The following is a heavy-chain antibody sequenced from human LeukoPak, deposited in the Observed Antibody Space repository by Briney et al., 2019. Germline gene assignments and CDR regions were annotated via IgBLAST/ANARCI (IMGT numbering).Heavy chain of an antibody. V-gene: IGHV4-59*01. CDR3: AREKCSGGSCHFDP. J-gene: IGHJ5*02. CDR2: ISYSGSS. D-gene: IGHD2-15*01. CDR1: GGSISSYY. Sequence: SETLSLTCTVSGGSISSYYWSWIRQPPGKGLEWIGYISYSGSSNYNPSLKSRVSISVDTYKNQFSLKLNSVTAADTAVYYCAREKCSGGSCHFDPWGQGTLVTVSS.